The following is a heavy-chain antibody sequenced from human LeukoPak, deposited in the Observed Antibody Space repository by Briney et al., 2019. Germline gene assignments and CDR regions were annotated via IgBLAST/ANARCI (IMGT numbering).Heavy chain of an antibody. CDR1: GGSISSYY. D-gene: IGHD6-13*01. CDR3: ARSSPRNSSSWYWRYYYYYMDV. V-gene: IGHV4-59*01. J-gene: IGHJ6*03. Sequence: SETLSLTCTVSGGSISSYYWSWIRQPPGKGLEWIGYIYYSGSTNYNPSLKSRVTISVDTSKNQFSLKLSSVTAADTAVYYCARSSPRNSSSWYWRYYYYYMDVWGKGTTVTVSS. CDR2: IYYSGST.